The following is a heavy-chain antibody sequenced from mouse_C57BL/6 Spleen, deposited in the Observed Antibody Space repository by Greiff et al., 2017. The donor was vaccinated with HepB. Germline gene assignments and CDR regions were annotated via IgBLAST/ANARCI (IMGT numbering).Heavy chain of an antibody. CDR3: ARNYDHDEGLAY. J-gene: IGHJ3*01. CDR1: GYTFTSYW. V-gene: IGHV1-59*01. D-gene: IGHD2-4*01. Sequence: VQLQQPGAELVRPGTSVKLSCKASGYTFTSYWMHWVKQRPGQGLEWIGVIDPSDSYTNYNQKFKGKATLTVDTSSSTAYMQLSSLTSEDSAVYYCARNYDHDEGLAYWGQGTLVTVSA. CDR2: IDPSDSYT.